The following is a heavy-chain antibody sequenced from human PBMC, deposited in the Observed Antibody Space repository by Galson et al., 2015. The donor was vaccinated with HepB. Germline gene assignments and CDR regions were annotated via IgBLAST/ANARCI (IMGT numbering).Heavy chain of an antibody. D-gene: IGHD6-13*01. CDR2: IYYSGST. CDR1: GGSISSYY. CDR3: ARGSRGAAAGSNWFDP. J-gene: IGHJ5*02. Sequence: LSLTCTVSGGSISSYYWSWIRQPPGKGLEWIGYIYYSGSTNYNPSLKSRVTISVDTSKNQFSLKLSSVTAADTAVYYCARGSRGAAAGSNWFDPWGQGTLVTVSS. V-gene: IGHV4-59*01.